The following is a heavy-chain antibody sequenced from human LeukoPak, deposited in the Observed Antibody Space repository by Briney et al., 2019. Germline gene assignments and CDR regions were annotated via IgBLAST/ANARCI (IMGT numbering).Heavy chain of an antibody. CDR3: AKDRVLLWFGELYFDY. Sequence: GGSLRLSCAASGMNFSSLGMHWVRQAPGKGLEWLAVMWSDGSETFYSDSVRGRFTISRDNSKNTVHLQMNSLRAEDTAVYYCAKDRVLLWFGELYFDYWGQGTLVTVSS. J-gene: IGHJ4*02. V-gene: IGHV3-33*03. CDR2: MWSDGSET. D-gene: IGHD3-10*01. CDR1: GMNFSSLG.